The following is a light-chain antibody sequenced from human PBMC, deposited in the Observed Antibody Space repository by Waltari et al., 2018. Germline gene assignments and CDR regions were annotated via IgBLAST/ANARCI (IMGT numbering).Light chain of an antibody. CDR2: DVS. Sequence: QSALTQPASVSGSPGQSITISCTGTSSDVGGYNYVSWYQQHPGKAPKLMIYDVSNRPSGVSNRFSGSKSGNTASLTISGLQAEDEAEYYGSSYTSSSTLVFGGGTKLTVL. CDR1: SSDVGGYNY. V-gene: IGLV2-14*01. J-gene: IGLJ2*01. CDR3: SSYTSSSTLV.